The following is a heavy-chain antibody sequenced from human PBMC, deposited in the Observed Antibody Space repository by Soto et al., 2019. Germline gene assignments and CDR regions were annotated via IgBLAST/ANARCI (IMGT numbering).Heavy chain of an antibody. CDR3: AHAFGGTSWPNDAFDV. CDR1: GFSFSADGVG. Sequence: QITLKESGPTLVKPTQTLTLTCIFSGFSFSADGVGVGWIRQPPGKALEWLALIYWDDDTRYRPSLKSRLTITKDSSNNQVVRTMTNMDPLDTATYYCAHAFGGTSWPNDAFDVWGQGTVVTVSS. V-gene: IGHV2-5*02. CDR2: IYWDDDT. D-gene: IGHD3-16*01. J-gene: IGHJ3*01.